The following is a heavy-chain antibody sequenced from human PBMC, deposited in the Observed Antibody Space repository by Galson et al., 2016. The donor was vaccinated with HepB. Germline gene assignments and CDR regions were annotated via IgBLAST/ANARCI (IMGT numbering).Heavy chain of an antibody. CDR2: IKADGSQK. D-gene: IGHD2-2*01. Sequence: SLRLSCAASGFPFSAYWMSWVRQAPGKGPEWVANIKADGSQKYSLASVAGRFAISRDNARNSVYLELNSLRAEDTAVYYCARVKLNQLAPHIFASWGQGSRVTVSS. V-gene: IGHV3-7*01. CDR1: GFPFSAYW. CDR3: ARVKLNQLAPHIFAS. J-gene: IGHJ4*02.